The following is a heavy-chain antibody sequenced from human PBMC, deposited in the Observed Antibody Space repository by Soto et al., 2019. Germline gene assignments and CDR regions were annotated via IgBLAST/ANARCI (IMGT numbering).Heavy chain of an antibody. Sequence: GGSLRLSCAASGFTFSSYAMSWVRQAPGKGLEWVSAISGSGGSTYYADSVKGRFTISRDNSKNTLYLQMNSLRAEDTAVYYCAKNNIRVPAATHWFDPWGQGTLVTVSS. J-gene: IGHJ5*02. CDR1: GFTFSSYA. CDR3: AKNNIRVPAATHWFDP. CDR2: ISGSGGST. V-gene: IGHV3-23*01. D-gene: IGHD2-2*01.